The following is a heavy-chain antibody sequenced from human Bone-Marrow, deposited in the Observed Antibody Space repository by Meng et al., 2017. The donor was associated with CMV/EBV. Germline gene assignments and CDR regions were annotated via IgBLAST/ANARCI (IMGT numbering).Heavy chain of an antibody. D-gene: IGHD2-8*01. CDR3: TTGRTI. CDR2: ISYDGNNK. Sequence: GESRKISCVASGFIFSTYAMHWVRQAPGKGLEWVAVISYDGNNKYYADSVKGRFTISGDNSKNTLFLQMNSLRAEDTAVYYCTTGRTIWGQGTLVTVSS. V-gene: IGHV3-30-3*01. J-gene: IGHJ4*02. CDR1: GFIFSTYA.